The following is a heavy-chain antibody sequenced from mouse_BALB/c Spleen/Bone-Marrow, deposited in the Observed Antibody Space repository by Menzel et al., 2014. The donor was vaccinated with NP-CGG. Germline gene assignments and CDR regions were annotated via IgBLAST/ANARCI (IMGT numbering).Heavy chain of an antibody. CDR3: NEGYGNYGY. D-gene: IGHD2-10*02. Sequence: EVQVVESGAELVRSGASVKLSCTASGFNIKDYYMHWVKQRPEQGLEWIGWIDPESGDTEYAPKFQGKATMTADTSSNTAYLQLSSLTSEDTAVYYCNEGYGNYGYWGQGTTLSVSS. V-gene: IGHV14-4*02. CDR2: IDPESGDT. J-gene: IGHJ2*01. CDR1: GFNIKDYY.